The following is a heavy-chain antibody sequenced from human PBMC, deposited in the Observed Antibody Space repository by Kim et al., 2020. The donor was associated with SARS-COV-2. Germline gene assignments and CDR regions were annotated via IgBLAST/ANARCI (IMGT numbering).Heavy chain of an antibody. Sequence: SETLSLTCAVYGGSFSGYYWSWIRQPPGKGLEWIGEINHSGSTNYNPSLKSRVTISVDTSKNQFSLKLSSVTAADTAVYYCARGFRPSIAARARRSYFDYWGQGTLVTVSS. CDR1: GGSFSGYY. CDR2: INHSGST. J-gene: IGHJ4*02. V-gene: IGHV4-34*01. D-gene: IGHD6-6*01. CDR3: ARGFRPSIAARARRSYFDY.